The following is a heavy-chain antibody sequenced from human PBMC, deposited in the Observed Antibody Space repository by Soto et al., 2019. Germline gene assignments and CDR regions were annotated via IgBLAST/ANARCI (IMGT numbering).Heavy chain of an antibody. D-gene: IGHD6-13*01. V-gene: IGHV4-39*01. J-gene: IGHJ6*02. CDR3: SRYEPYSSSWFDYHYYGMDV. CDR1: GGSISSSSYY. Sequence: SETLSLTCTVSGGSISSSSYYWGWIRQPPGKGLEWIGSIYYSGSTYYNPSLKSRVTISVDTSKNQFSLKLSSVTAADTAVYYCSRYEPYSSSWFDYHYYGMDVWGQGTTVTVS. CDR2: IYYSGST.